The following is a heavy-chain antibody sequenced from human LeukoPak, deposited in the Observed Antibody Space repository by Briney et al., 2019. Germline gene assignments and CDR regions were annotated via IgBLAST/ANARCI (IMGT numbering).Heavy chain of an antibody. Sequence: PSQTLSLTCTVSGGSISSGGYYWSCIRQHPGKGLEWIGYIYYSGSTYYNPSLKSRVTISVDTSKNQFSLKLSSVTAADTAVYYCARIKPRGYYFDYWGQGTLVTVSS. CDR2: IYYSGST. CDR1: GGSISSGGYY. J-gene: IGHJ4*02. V-gene: IGHV4-31*03. CDR3: ARIKPRGYYFDY.